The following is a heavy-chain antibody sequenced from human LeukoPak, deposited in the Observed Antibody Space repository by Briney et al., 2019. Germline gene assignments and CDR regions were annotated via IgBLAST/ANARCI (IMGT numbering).Heavy chain of an antibody. J-gene: IGHJ4*02. CDR1: GFTVSSNY. CDR3: ARDLKENSGLVY. D-gene: IGHD1-7*01. CDR2: IYSGGST. Sequence: PGGSLRLSCAASGFTVSSNYMSWVRKAPGKGLEWVSVIYSGGSTYYADSVKGRFTISRDNSKNTLYLQMNSLRAEDTAVYYCARDLKENSGLVYWGQGTLVTVSS. V-gene: IGHV3-53*01.